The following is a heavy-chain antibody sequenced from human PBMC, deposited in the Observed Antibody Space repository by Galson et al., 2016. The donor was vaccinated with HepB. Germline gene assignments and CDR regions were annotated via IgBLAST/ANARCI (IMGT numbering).Heavy chain of an antibody. Sequence: SLRLSCAGSGFTSNSYAMNWVRQAPGKGLEWISLISDNGHATYYADPVRGRFSIARDNSKNTLYLQMNSLRADDTAVYYCANHRGWGQGTLVTVSS. V-gene: IGHV3-23*01. CDR1: GFTSNSYA. CDR2: ISDNGHAT. CDR3: ANHRG. J-gene: IGHJ4*02.